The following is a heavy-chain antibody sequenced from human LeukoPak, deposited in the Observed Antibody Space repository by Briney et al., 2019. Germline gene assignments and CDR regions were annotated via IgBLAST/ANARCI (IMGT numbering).Heavy chain of an antibody. CDR3: AKDPNGDYIGAFDM. V-gene: IGHV3-23*01. J-gene: IGHJ3*02. CDR1: GITASGYA. CDR2: ISGSGDRT. Sequence: PGGSLRLSCAASGITASGYAMTWVRQAPGKGLEWVSSISGSGDRTMYADSVKGRFTISRDNFKNTLYLQMNSLRAEDTAVYHCAKDPNGDYIGAFDMWGQGTMVTVSS. D-gene: IGHD4-17*01.